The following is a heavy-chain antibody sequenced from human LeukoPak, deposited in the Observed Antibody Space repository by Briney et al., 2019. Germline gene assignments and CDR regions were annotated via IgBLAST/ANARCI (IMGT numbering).Heavy chain of an antibody. CDR2: IYSGGST. Sequence: GGSLRLSCAASGFTVSSNYMSWVRQAPGKGLEWVSVIYSGGSTYYADSVKGRFTISRDNSKNTLYLQMNSLRAEDTAVYYCARVSPTGVYYFDYWGQGALVTVSS. D-gene: IGHD2-8*02. V-gene: IGHV3-66*01. J-gene: IGHJ4*02. CDR3: ARVSPTGVYYFDY. CDR1: GFTVSSNY.